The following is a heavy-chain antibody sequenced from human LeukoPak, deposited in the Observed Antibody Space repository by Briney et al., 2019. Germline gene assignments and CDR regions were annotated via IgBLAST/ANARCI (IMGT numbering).Heavy chain of an antibody. J-gene: IGHJ5*02. Sequence: GASVKVSCKASGGTFSSYAISWVRQAPGQGLEWMGRIIPIFGTANYAQKFQGRVTIATDESTSTAYMELSSLRSEDTAVYYCARGPQLPQGGNWFDPWGQGTLVTVSS. CDR3: ARGPQLPQGGNWFDP. CDR1: GGTFSSYA. V-gene: IGHV1-69*05. CDR2: IIPIFGTA. D-gene: IGHD2-2*01.